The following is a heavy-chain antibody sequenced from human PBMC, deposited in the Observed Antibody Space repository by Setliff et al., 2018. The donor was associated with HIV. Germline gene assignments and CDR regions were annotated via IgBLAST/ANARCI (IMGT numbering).Heavy chain of an antibody. V-gene: IGHV1-2*02. J-gene: IGHJ4*02. CDR3: ARDIAAWGYFDY. D-gene: IGHD6-6*01. CDR2: ISPKYGGT. CDR1: GYSFSDYY. Sequence: GASVKVSCKASGYSFSDYYIHWVRQAPGHGFQWMGWISPKYGGTNYAQNFQGRVTMTRDTSTSTAYMELRSLRSDDTAVYYCARDIAAWGYFDYWGQGTLVTVSS.